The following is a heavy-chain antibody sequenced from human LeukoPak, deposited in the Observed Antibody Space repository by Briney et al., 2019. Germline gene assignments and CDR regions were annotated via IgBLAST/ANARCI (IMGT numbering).Heavy chain of an antibody. CDR3: ARPDDSSGSFPDY. CDR2: ISNSGGST. Sequence: GGSLRLSCAASGFTFSSFAMNWVRQTPGKGLEWVSTISNSGGSTYYADSVKGRFTISRDNSKNTLYLQMINLRAEDTAVYYCARPDDSSGSFPDYWGQGTLVTVSS. CDR1: GFTFSSFA. J-gene: IGHJ4*02. V-gene: IGHV3-23*01. D-gene: IGHD3-22*01.